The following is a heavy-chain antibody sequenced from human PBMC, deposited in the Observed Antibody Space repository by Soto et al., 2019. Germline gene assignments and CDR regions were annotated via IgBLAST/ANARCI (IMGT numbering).Heavy chain of an antibody. J-gene: IGHJ3*02. D-gene: IGHD3-22*01. Sequence: ASVKVSCKASGYTFTSYGISWVRQAPGQGLEGMGWISAYNGNTNYAQKLQGRVTMTTDASTSTAYMELRSLRSDDTAVYYCARGNLVVVIGRWLGSAFDIWGQGTMVTVSS. V-gene: IGHV1-18*01. CDR3: ARGNLVVVIGRWLGSAFDI. CDR2: ISAYNGNT. CDR1: GYTFTSYG.